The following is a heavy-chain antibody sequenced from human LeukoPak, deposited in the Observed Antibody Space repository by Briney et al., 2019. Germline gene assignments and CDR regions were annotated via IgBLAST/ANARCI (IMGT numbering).Heavy chain of an antibody. V-gene: IGHV4-39*07. J-gene: IGHJ3*02. CDR2: IYYSGST. CDR1: GGSISSSSYY. CDR3: ARGIGFWSGHDAFDI. Sequence: SETLSLTCTVSGGSISSSSYYWGWIRQPPGKGLEWIGSIYYSGSTYYNPSLKSRVTISVDTSKNQFSLKLSSVTAADTAVYYCARGIGFWSGHDAFDIWGQGTMVTVSS. D-gene: IGHD3-3*01.